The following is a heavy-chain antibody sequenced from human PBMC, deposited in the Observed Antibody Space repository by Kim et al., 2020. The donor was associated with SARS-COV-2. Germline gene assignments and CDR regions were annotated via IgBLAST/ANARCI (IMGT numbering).Heavy chain of an antibody. CDR1: GFTFSSYA. Sequence: GGSLRLSCAASGFTFSSYAIHWVRQAPGKGLEWVAVISYDGGEKYYADSVKGGLSISRDNSKNTLSLQMNSLRVEDTAIYYCARGIAGRGFYYYGMDVWGQGTTVTVSS. CDR2: ISYDGGEK. V-gene: IGHV3-30*04. D-gene: IGHD6-13*01. CDR3: ARGIAGRGFYYYGMDV. J-gene: IGHJ6*02.